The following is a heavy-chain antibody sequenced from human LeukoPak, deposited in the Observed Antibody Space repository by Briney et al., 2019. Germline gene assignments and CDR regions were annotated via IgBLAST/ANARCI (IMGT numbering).Heavy chain of an antibody. D-gene: IGHD4-17*01. J-gene: IGHJ6*03. Sequence: PSETLSLTCTVSGGSISSSSYYWGWIRQPPGKGLEWIGSIYYSGSTYYNPSLKSRVTISVDTSKNQFSLKLSSVTAADTAVYYCASSPNSDYGDGDYYYMDVWGKGTTVTISS. CDR3: ASSPNSDYGDGDYYYMDV. CDR2: IYYSGST. CDR1: GGSISSSSYY. V-gene: IGHV4-39*01.